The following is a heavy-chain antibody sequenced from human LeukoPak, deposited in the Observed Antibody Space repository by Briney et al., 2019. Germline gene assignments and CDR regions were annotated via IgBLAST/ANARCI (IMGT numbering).Heavy chain of an antibody. CDR3: AKDISRGYYGSGSYPPDY. CDR1: GFTFSSYG. CDR2: ISYDGSNK. Sequence: GGSLRLSCAASGFTFSSYGMHWVRQAPGKGLEWVAVISYDGSNKYYADSVKGRFTISRDNSKNTLYLQMNSLRAEDTAVYYCAKDISRGYYGSGSYPPDYWGQGTLVTVSS. D-gene: IGHD3-10*01. J-gene: IGHJ4*02. V-gene: IGHV3-30*18.